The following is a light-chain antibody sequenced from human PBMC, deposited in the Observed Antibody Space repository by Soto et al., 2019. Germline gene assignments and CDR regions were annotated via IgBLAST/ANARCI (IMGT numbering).Light chain of an antibody. J-gene: IGKJ2*01. CDR3: QQRSNWPPRYT. CDR2: DAS. V-gene: IGKV3-11*01. Sequence: EIVLTQSPATLSLSPGERATLSCRASQSVSSYLAWYQQKPGQAPRLLIYDASNRATGIPARFSGSGSGTEFTLTISSLEPEDFAVYSCQQRSNWPPRYTFGQGTKLEIK. CDR1: QSVSSY.